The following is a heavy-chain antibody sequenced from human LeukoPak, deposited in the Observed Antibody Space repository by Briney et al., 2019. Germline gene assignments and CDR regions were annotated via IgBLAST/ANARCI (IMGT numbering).Heavy chain of an antibody. J-gene: IGHJ4*02. CDR2: TYSSGST. CDR3: ARAYCSGGSCYSGFDY. D-gene: IGHD2-15*01. CDR1: GGSISSYY. Sequence: PSETLSLTCTVSGGSISSYYWSWIRQPAGKGLDWIGRTYSSGSTNYNPSLKSRVTMSVDTSKNQFSLKLSSVTAADTAVYYCARAYCSGGSCYSGFDYWGQGTLVTVSS. V-gene: IGHV4-4*07.